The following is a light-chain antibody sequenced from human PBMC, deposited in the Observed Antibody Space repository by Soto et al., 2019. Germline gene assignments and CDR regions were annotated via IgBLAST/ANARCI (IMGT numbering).Light chain of an antibody. J-gene: IGKJ2*01. CDR2: WAS. CDR1: QSVSGNN. Sequence: VLTQSPGPLSVSPGERATLSCRASQSVSGNNLAWYQQRPGQPPQLLIYWASTRESGVPDRFSGSGSGTDFTLTISSLQAEDVAIYYCQQYFIIPHTFGQGTKLEIK. CDR3: QQYFIIPHT. V-gene: IGKV4-1*01.